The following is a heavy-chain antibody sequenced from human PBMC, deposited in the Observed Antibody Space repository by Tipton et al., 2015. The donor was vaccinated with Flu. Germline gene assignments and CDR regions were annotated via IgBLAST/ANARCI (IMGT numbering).Heavy chain of an antibody. J-gene: IGHJ5*02. CDR3: ARGPESIVGATGGWFDP. CDR2: INHSGST. Sequence: LRLSCAVYGGSFSGYYWSWIRQPPGKGLEWIGEINHSGSTNYNPSLKGRVTISVDTSKNQFSLKLSSVTAADTAVYYCARGPESIVGATGGWFDPWGQGTLVTVSS. CDR1: GGSFSGYY. D-gene: IGHD1-26*01. V-gene: IGHV4-34*01.